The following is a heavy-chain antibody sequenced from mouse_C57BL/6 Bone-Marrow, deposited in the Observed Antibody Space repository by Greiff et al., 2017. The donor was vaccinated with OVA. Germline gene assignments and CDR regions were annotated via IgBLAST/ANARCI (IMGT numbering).Heavy chain of an antibody. Sequence: EVKLVESGGGLVQSGRSLRLSCATSGFTFSDFYMEWVRQAPGKGLEWIAASRNKANDYTTEYSASVKGRFIVSRDTSQSILYLQMNALRAEDTAIYYCARDDSNWYFYVWGTGTTVTVSS. D-gene: IGHD2-5*01. CDR2: SRNKANDYTT. V-gene: IGHV7-1*01. CDR1: GFTFSDFY. J-gene: IGHJ1*03. CDR3: ARDDSNWYFYV.